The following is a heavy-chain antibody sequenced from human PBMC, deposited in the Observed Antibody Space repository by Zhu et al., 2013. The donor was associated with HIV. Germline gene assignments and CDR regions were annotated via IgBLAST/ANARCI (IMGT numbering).Heavy chain of an antibody. CDR2: ISAYTGNT. CDR3: ARAPPRTTQSFHLDY. CDR1: GYTFTDYG. J-gene: IGHJ4*02. D-gene: IGHD3-10*01. V-gene: IGHV1-18*01. Sequence: VQVVQSGGEMKEPGASVKVSCKTSGYTFTDYGISWVRQAPGQGLEWVAWISAYTGNTDSAQMVRGRVTMTTDASTNTAYMELRSLRPDDTAVYYCARAPPRTTQSFHLDYWGPGKPGHGLL.